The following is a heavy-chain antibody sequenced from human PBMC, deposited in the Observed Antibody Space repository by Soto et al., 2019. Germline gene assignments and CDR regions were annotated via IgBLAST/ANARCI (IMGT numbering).Heavy chain of an antibody. Sequence: PGGSLRLSCAASGFSFSDYWMTWVRQAPGKGLEWVANIKQDGSEKFYEASVKGRFTISRDNAKNSLYLQLNGLRPDDTAVYYCAKDGGSDSYYFDFWGQGTPVTVSS. V-gene: IGHV3-7*03. CDR2: IKQDGSEK. CDR1: GFSFSDYW. CDR3: AKDGGSDSYYFDF. D-gene: IGHD2-21*02. J-gene: IGHJ4*02.